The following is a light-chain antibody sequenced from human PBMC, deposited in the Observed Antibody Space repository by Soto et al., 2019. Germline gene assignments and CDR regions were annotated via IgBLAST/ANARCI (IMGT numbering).Light chain of an antibody. CDR1: QNIGRW. J-gene: IGKJ4*01. CDR2: DAS. Sequence: DIQMTQSPFTPSASVGDRVTITCRASQNIGRWLAWYQQKPGKAPKLLIYDASSLQSGVPSRFSGSGSGTEFTLTISGLQPDDFATYYCQQYEAYPLTFGGGTKVDIK. CDR3: QQYEAYPLT. V-gene: IGKV1-5*01.